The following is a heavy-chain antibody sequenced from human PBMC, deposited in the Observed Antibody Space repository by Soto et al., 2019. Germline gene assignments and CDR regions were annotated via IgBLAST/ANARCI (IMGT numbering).Heavy chain of an antibody. D-gene: IGHD3-3*01. CDR3: ARGGGVGVAGSAAFDM. CDR2: INPATGAA. V-gene: IGHV1-2*02. Sequence: QLHLVQSGAVVKKPGASVTVSCSASGYPVTAYYMHWVRQAPGRGLEWMGGINPATGAAKYTQTFQGRVTMTRATSTSTVFMEPSGLTSEETAVFYCARGGGVGVAGSAAFDMWGQGTLVTVSS. J-gene: IGHJ3*02. CDR1: GYPVTAYY.